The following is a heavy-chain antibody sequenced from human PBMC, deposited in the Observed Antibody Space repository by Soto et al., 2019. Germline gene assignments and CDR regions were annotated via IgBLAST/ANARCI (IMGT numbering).Heavy chain of an antibody. V-gene: IGHV4-59*12. D-gene: IGHD3-16*02. CDR3: GRVPAMGGVISHWFDP. CDR1: NGSISPYY. Sequence: PSETLSLTCTVSNGSISPYYWSWIRQPPGKGLEWIGYIYYNGNTKYNPSLKSRVTISLGTSKNEFSLRLTSVTAADTAVYFCGRVPAMGGVISHWFDPWGPGTLVTVSS. CDR2: IYYNGNT. J-gene: IGHJ5*02.